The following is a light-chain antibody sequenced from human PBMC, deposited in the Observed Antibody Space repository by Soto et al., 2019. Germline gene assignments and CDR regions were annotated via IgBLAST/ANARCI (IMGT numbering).Light chain of an antibody. J-gene: IGKJ4*01. CDR1: QTVRNNY. CDR3: QQFSSYPLT. V-gene: IGKV3-20*01. CDR2: DAS. Sequence: EFVLTQSPGTLSLSPGERATLSCRASQTVRNNYLAWYQQKPGQAPRLLIYDASSKATGIPDRFSGGGSGADFALPISRLEPEDCAVYYCQQFSSYPLTFGGGTKVEIK.